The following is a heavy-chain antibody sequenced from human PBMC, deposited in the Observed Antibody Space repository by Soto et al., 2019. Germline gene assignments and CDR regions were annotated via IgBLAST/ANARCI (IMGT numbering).Heavy chain of an antibody. CDR2: IYYSGST. Sequence: PSETLSLTCTVSGGSISSYYWSWIRQPPGKGLEWIGYIYYSGSTNYNPSLKSRVTISVDTSKNQFSLKLSSVTAADTAVYYCAGGVWSVYYGGGSFDYWGQGTLVTVSS. D-gene: IGHD3-3*01. CDR1: GGSISSYY. V-gene: IGHV4-59*01. J-gene: IGHJ4*02. CDR3: AGGVWSVYYGGGSFDY.